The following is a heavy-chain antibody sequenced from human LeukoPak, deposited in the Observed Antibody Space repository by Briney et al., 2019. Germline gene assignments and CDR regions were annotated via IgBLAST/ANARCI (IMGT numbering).Heavy chain of an antibody. CDR2: IGRSGTTI. D-gene: IGHD3-16*02. CDR1: GFTFSSYW. Sequence: GGSLRLSCAASGFTFSSYWMSRVRQAPGKGLEWVSYIGRSGTTIHYADSVKGRFTISWDNAKKSLYLQMNSLRAEDTAVYYCARGYPFDYWGQGTLVTVSS. CDR3: ARGYPFDY. V-gene: IGHV3-48*04. J-gene: IGHJ4*02.